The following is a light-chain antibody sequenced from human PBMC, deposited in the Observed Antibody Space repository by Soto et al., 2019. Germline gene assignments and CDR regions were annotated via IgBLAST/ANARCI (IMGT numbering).Light chain of an antibody. CDR1: SSDVGGYNY. J-gene: IGLJ2*01. Sequence: QSALTQPASVSGSPGQSITISCTGTSSDVGGYNYVSWYQQHPGKAPELMIYEVTNRPSGVSNRFSGSKSGNTASLTISGLLAEDEADYYCSSYTDSGTLVVFGGGTKLTVL. CDR3: SSYTDSGTLVV. V-gene: IGLV2-14*01. CDR2: EVT.